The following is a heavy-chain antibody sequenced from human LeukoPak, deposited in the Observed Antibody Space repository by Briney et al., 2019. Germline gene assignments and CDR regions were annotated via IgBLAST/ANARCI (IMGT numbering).Heavy chain of an antibody. CDR1: GGSISSSSYY. CDR3: ARRGYSSSWYLLDY. V-gene: IGHV4-39*01. D-gene: IGHD6-13*01. Sequence: SETLSLTCTVSGGSISSSSYYWGWIRQPPGKGLEWIGSIYYSGSTYYNPSLKSRVTIPVDTSKNQFSLKLSSVTAADTAVYYCARRGYSSSWYLLDYWGQGTLVTVSS. J-gene: IGHJ4*02. CDR2: IYYSGST.